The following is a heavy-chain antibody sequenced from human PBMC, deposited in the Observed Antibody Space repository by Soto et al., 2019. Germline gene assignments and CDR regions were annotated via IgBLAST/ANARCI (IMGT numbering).Heavy chain of an antibody. Sequence: GGSLRLSCAASGFTFSGSAMHWVRQASGKGLEWVGHIRSKANSYATAYAASVKGRFTISRDDSKNTAYLQMDSLKTEDTAVYYCTQTGDFWSGYYDADYYYGMDVWGQGTTVTVSS. D-gene: IGHD3-3*01. J-gene: IGHJ6*02. V-gene: IGHV3-73*01. CDR1: GFTFSGSA. CDR2: IRSKANSYAT. CDR3: TQTGDFWSGYYDADYYYGMDV.